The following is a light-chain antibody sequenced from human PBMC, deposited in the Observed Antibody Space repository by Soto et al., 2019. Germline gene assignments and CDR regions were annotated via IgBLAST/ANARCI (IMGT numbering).Light chain of an antibody. Sequence: DIVMTQSPDSLAVSLGERATINCKSSQSILSSSNNKNYLAWYQQRPGQPPKLLIYWASTRQSGVPDRISGSGYGADFTLTISSLQAEDVAVYYCQQYFSAPLTFGGGTKVEIK. CDR1: QSILSSSNNKNY. J-gene: IGKJ4*01. V-gene: IGKV4-1*01. CDR2: WAS. CDR3: QQYFSAPLT.